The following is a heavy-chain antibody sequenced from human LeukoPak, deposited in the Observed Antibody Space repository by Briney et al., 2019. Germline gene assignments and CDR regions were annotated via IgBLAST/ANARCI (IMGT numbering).Heavy chain of an antibody. Sequence: GGSLRLSCAASGFTFSWYWMSWVRQAPGKGLEWVANIKQDGSEKYYVDSVKGRFIISRDNAKSSLYLQMNSLRAEDTAVYYCTRDESWGQGTLVTVSS. CDR1: GFTFSWYW. V-gene: IGHV3-7*01. CDR3: TRDES. CDR2: IKQDGSEK. J-gene: IGHJ5*02.